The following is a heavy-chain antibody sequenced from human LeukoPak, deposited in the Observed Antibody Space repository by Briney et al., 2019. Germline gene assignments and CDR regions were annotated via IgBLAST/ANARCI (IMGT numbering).Heavy chain of an antibody. CDR3: TTGRGS. CDR1: GFTFSNAW. J-gene: IGHJ5*02. CDR2: IKSKTDGGTT. Sequence: GGSLRLCCAASGFTFSNAWMSWVRQATGKGLEWVDRIKSKTDGGTTDYAAPVKGRFTISRDDSKNTLYLQMNSLKTEDTAVYYCTTGRGSWGQGTLVTVSS. D-gene: IGHD3-10*01. V-gene: IGHV3-15*01.